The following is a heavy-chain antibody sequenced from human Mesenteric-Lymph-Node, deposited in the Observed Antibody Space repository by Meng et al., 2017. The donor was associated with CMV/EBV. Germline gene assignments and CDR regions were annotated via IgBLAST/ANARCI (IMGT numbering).Heavy chain of an antibody. V-gene: IGHV3-11*04. CDR2: ISSSGSTI. CDR1: GFTFSDYY. CDR3: ARHIACSSSSCYRGSWLDP. Sequence: GESLKIFCAASGFTFSDYYMSWIRQAPGKGLEWVSYISSSGSTIYYADSVKGRFFLSRDNARNSVYLHVNSLTAEDTAVYYCARHIACSSSSCYRGSWLDPWGQGTLVTVSS. J-gene: IGHJ5*02. D-gene: IGHD2-2*01.